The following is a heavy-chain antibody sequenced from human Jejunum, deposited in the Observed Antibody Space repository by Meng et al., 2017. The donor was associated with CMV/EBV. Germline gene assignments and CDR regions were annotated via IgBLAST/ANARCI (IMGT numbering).Heavy chain of an antibody. J-gene: IGHJ4*02. CDR1: GLSFSMYA. CDR3: AKSYDDVVIPAMDH. CDR2: ISSGGYGI. V-gene: IGHV3-23*01. D-gene: IGHD2-2*01. Sequence: SGLSFSMYAKSWGRQEPGKGVEWMSGISSGGYGINDADYVKSRFTVSRDNSKDTLYLQMNSLRAEDTAVYYCAKSYDDVVIPAMDHWGQGTLVTVSS.